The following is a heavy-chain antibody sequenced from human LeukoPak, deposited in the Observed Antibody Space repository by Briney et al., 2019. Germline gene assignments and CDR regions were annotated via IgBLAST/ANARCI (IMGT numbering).Heavy chain of an antibody. J-gene: IGHJ4*02. V-gene: IGHV3-30*18. CDR1: GFTFSSYA. CDR2: ISYDGSNK. Sequence: PGGSLRLSCAASGFTFSSYAMHWVRQAPGKGLEWVAVISYDGSNKYYADSVKGRFTISRDNSKNTLYLQMNSLRAEDTAVYYCAKSYYHDKLAYYWGQGTLVTVSP. D-gene: IGHD3-22*01. CDR3: AKSYYHDKLAYY.